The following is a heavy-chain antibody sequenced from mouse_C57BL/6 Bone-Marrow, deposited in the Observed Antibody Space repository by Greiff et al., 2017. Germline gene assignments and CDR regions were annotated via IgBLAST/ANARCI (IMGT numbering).Heavy chain of an antibody. J-gene: IGHJ4*01. CDR1: GFTFSDYY. Sequence: DVMLVESGGGLVQPGGSLKLSCAASGFTFSDYYMYWVRQTPEKRLEWVAYISNGGGSTYYPDTVKGRFTISRDNAKNTLYLQMSRLKSEDTAMYYSARGYYYGSSYYAMGYWGQGTSVTVSS. CDR2: ISNGGGST. CDR3: ARGYYYGSSYYAMGY. D-gene: IGHD1-1*01. V-gene: IGHV5-12*01.